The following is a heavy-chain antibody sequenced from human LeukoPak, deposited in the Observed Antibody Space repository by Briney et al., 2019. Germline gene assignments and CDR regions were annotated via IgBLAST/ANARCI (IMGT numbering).Heavy chain of an antibody. J-gene: IGHJ4*02. CDR3: ARDYDKDY. CDR1: GFTFSSYV. V-gene: IGHV3-23*01. Sequence: GGSLRLSCAASGFTFSSYVMTWVRQAPGKGLEWVSSISVGDRSTYYVDSVKGRFTISRDNARNTLYLQMNSLRAEDTALYYCARDYDKDYWGQGTLVTVSS. CDR2: ISVGDRST. D-gene: IGHD3-22*01.